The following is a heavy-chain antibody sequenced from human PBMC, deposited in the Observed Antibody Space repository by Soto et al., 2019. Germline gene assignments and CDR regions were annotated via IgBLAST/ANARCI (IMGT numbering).Heavy chain of an antibody. Sequence: QMQLVESGGGVVQPGRSLRLSCAASGFTFSSYGMHWVRQAPGKGLEWVAVIWYDGSNKYYADSVKGRFTISRDNSKNTLYLQMNSLRAEDTAVYYCARGGGTRAYWYFDLWGRGTLVTVSS. D-gene: IGHD1-1*01. CDR3: ARGGGTRAYWYFDL. CDR1: GFTFSSYG. CDR2: IWYDGSNK. V-gene: IGHV3-33*01. J-gene: IGHJ2*01.